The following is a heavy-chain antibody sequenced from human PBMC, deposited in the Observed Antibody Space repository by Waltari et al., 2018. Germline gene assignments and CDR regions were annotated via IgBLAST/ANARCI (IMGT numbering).Heavy chain of an antibody. D-gene: IGHD5-12*01. V-gene: IGHV4-34*01. CDR3: ARGGQRWLQYYYYYYGMDV. Sequence: QVQLQQWGAGLLKPSETLSLTCAVYGGSFSGYYWSWIRRPPGKGLEWIGEINHSGSTNYNPSLKSRVTISVDTSKNQFSLKLSSVTAADTAVYYCARGGQRWLQYYYYYYGMDVWGQGTTVTVSS. CDR2: INHSGST. CDR1: GGSFSGYY. J-gene: IGHJ6*02.